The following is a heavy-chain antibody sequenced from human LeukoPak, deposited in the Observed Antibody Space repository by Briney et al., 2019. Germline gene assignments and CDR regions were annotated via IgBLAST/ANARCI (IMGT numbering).Heavy chain of an antibody. J-gene: IGHJ4*02. D-gene: IGHD5-18*01. CDR1: GFTFDDYA. Sequence: GGSLRLSCAASGFTFDDYAMHWVRQAPGKGLEWVSGISWNSGSIGYADSVKGRFTISRDNAKNSLYLQMNSLRAEDTAVYYCAKDRGGYSYGYYFDYWGQGTLVTVSS. CDR3: AKDRGGYSYGYYFDY. V-gene: IGHV3-9*01. CDR2: ISWNSGSI.